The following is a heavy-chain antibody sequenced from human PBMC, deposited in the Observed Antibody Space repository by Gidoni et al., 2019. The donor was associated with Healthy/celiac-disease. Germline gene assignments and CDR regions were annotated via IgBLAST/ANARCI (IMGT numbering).Heavy chain of an antibody. D-gene: IGHD3-10*01. CDR1: GFTFDVYA. Sequence: EVQLVESGGGLVQPGRSLRLFCAAYGFTFDVYAMHWVRQAPGKGLEWVSGISWNSGSIGYADSVKGRFTISRDNAKNSLYLQMNSLRAEDTALYYCAKDLVGQFGAPFDYWGQGTLVTVSS. CDR3: AKDLVGQFGAPFDY. V-gene: IGHV3-9*01. CDR2: ISWNSGSI. J-gene: IGHJ4*02.